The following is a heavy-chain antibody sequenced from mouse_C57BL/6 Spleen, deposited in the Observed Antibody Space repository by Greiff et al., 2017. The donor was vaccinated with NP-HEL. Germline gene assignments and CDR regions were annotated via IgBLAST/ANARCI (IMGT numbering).Heavy chain of an antibody. J-gene: IGHJ1*03. CDR3: ARDIGFITTVDWYFDV. CDR2: ISYDGSN. D-gene: IGHD1-1*01. Sequence: VQLKESGPGLVKPSQSLSLTCSVTGYSITSGYYWNWIRQFPGNKLEWMGYISYDGSNNYNPSLKNRISITRDTSKNQFFLKLNSVTTEDTATYYCARDIGFITTVDWYFDVWGTGTTVTVSS. V-gene: IGHV3-6*01. CDR1: GYSITSGYY.